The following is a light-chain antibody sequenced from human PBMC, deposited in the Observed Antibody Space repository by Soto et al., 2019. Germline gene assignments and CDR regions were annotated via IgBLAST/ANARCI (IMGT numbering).Light chain of an antibody. CDR3: QSYDSSLSVV. J-gene: IGLJ2*01. CDR1: SSNIGAGYE. CDR2: GNS. Sequence: QSVLTQPPSVSGAPGQRVTISCTGSSSNIGAGYEVHWYQQVPGTAPKLLIYGNSNRPSGVPDRFSGSKSGTSASLAITGLQAEDEADDYCQSYDSSLSVVFGGGTKLTVL. V-gene: IGLV1-40*01.